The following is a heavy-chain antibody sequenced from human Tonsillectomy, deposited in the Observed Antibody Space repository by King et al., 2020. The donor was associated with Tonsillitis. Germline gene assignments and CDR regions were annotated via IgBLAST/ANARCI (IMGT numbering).Heavy chain of an antibody. D-gene: IGHD2-15*01. CDR1: GFTFSDYY. Sequence: VQLVESGGGLVKPGGSLRLSCVASGFTFSDYYMSWIRQAPGKGLEWVSYISNSGITIYTADSVKGRFTISRDNAKNSLYLQMSSLRAEDTAVYYCARSSVVAAGWIGYWRQGTLVTVSS. CDR2: ISNSGITI. J-gene: IGHJ4*02. CDR3: ARSSVVAAGWIGY. V-gene: IGHV3-11*01.